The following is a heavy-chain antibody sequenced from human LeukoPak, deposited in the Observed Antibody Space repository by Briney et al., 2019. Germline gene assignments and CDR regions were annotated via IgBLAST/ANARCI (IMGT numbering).Heavy chain of an antibody. CDR2: IYYSGST. CDR1: GGSISSGDYY. CDR3: AGSVVVVTALDAFDI. J-gene: IGHJ3*02. D-gene: IGHD2-21*02. Sequence: SETLSLTCTVSGGSISSGDYYWSWIRQPPGKGLEWIGYIYYSGSTYYNPSLKSRVTISVDTSKNQFSLKLSSVTAADTAVYYCAGSVVVVTALDAFDIWGQGTMVTVSS. V-gene: IGHV4-30-4*08.